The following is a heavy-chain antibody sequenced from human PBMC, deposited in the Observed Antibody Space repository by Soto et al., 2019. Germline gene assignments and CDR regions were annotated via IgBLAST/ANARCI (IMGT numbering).Heavy chain of an antibody. CDR2: IIPIFGTA. CDR1: GGTFSSYA. Sequence: GASVKVSCKASGGTFSSYAISWVRQAPGQGLEWMGGIIPIFGTANYAQKFQGRVTITADESTSTAYMELSSLRSEDTAVYYCARDNTSESAGTGYSFAGMDVGGKATRDPVPP. CDR3: ARDNTSESAGTGYSFAGMDV. V-gene: IGHV1-69*13. J-gene: IGHJ6*04. D-gene: IGHD6-19*01.